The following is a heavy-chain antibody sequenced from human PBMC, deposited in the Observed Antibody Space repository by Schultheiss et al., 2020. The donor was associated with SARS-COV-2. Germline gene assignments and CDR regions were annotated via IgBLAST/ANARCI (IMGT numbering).Heavy chain of an antibody. D-gene: IGHD5-12*01. CDR3: ARVASNALDI. J-gene: IGHJ3*02. Sequence: GGSLRLSCKGSGYSFSDYWIGWVRQMPEEGLEWMGIIYPTDSDTRYTPSFQGQVTISADRSISTAFLQWNSLKVSDSAMYFCARVASNALDIWGQGTMVTVSS. CDR1: GYSFSDYW. V-gene: IGHV5-51*01. CDR2: IYPTDSDT.